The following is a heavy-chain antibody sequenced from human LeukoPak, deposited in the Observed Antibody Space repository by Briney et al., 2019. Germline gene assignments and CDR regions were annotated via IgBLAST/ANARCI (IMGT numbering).Heavy chain of an antibody. V-gene: IGHV4-38-2*02. CDR3: ARMNSGRTIDY. Sequence: SETLSLTCTVSGYSISSGYYWGWIRQPPGKGLEWIGSIYHSGSTYYNPSLKSRVTISVDTSKNQFSLKLSSVTAADTAVYYCARMNSGRTIDYWGQGTLVTVSS. CDR1: GYSISSGYY. J-gene: IGHJ4*02. CDR2: IYHSGST. D-gene: IGHD6-25*01.